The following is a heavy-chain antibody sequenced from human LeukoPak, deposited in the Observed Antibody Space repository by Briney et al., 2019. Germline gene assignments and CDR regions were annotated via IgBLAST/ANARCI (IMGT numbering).Heavy chain of an antibody. CDR1: GGSISSGGYY. D-gene: IGHD6-19*01. Sequence: SETLSLTCTVSGGSISSGGYYWSWIRQHPGKGLEWIGYIYYSGSTYYNPSFKSRVTISVDTSKNQFSLKLSSVTAADTAVYYCARRLGIAVAGTRKWTYFDYWGQGTLVTVSS. V-gene: IGHV4-31*03. CDR3: ARRLGIAVAGTRKWTYFDY. CDR2: IYYSGST. J-gene: IGHJ4*02.